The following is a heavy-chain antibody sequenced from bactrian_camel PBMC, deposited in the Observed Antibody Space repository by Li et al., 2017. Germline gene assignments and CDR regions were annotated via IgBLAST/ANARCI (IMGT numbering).Heavy chain of an antibody. CDR2: IDSDAIT. Sequence: HVQLVESGGGSVQAGGSLRLSCAASGYTYTMGWFCQAPGKEREGVAGIDSDAITTYADSVKGRVTISQDSEKNTVSLEMNSLKSEDTATYYCAARSSLPEYCSGGGFATDVRFSREFDGWGQGTQVTVS. J-gene: IGHJ4*01. V-gene: IGHV3S53*01. D-gene: IGHD2*01. CDR3: AARSSLPEYCSGGGFATDVRFSREFDG. CDR1: GYTYT.